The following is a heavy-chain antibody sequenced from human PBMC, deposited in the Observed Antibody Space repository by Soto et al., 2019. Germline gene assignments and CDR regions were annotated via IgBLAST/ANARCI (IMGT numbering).Heavy chain of an antibody. CDR2: MNPNSGNT. CDR3: ASDITYYYDSSGYGY. V-gene: IGHV1-8*01. Sequence: ASVKVSCKASGYTFTSYDINWVRQATGQGLEWMGWMNPNSGNTGYAQKFQGRVTMTRNTSISTAYMELSSLRSEDTAVYYCASDITYYYDSSGYGYWGQRTLVTVSS. D-gene: IGHD3-22*01. CDR1: GYTFTSYD. J-gene: IGHJ4*02.